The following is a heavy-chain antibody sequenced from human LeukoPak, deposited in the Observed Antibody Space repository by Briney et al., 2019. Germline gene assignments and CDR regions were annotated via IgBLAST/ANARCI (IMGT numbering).Heavy chain of an antibody. V-gene: IGHV3-23*01. CDR1: GFTFSNYG. Sequence: GGSLRLSCAASGFTFSNYGMSWVRQAPGKGLEWVSGISGSGGSTYYADSVKGRFTISRDNSKNTLYLQMNSLRAEDTAVYFCAKDPPKSGSYFDYWGQGTLVTVSS. J-gene: IGHJ4*02. CDR3: AKDPPKSGSYFDY. D-gene: IGHD1-26*01. CDR2: ISGSGGST.